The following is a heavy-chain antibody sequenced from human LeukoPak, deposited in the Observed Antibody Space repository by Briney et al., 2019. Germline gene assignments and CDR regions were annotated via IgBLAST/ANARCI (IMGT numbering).Heavy chain of an antibody. CDR2: ISGGGGVT. CDR1: GFTFSSYA. V-gene: IGHV3-23*01. J-gene: IGHJ4*02. D-gene: IGHD2-2*01. CDR3: AKGSRQYCSRTSCSHYFDY. Sequence: PGGSLRLSCAASGFTFSSYAMSWVRQAPGKGLEWVSAISGGGGVTYYADSVKGRFTISRDNSKNTLYLQMNSLRAEDTAVYYCAKGSRQYCSRTSCSHYFDYWGQGTLVTVSS.